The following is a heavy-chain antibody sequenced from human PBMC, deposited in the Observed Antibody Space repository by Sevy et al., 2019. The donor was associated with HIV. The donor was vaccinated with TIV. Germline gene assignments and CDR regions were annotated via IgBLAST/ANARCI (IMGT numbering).Heavy chain of an antibody. CDR2: INPASGGR. CDR3: ARDCGSKITGYRGLINYFFDY. J-gene: IGHJ4*02. CDR1: GYTFTDCY. V-gene: IGHV1-2*02. Sequence: ASVKVSCKASGYTFTDCYIHWLRQAPGQGLEWMGWINPASGGRQYAQRYKDRVTMTRDTSINTAYLEMDSLTSDDTALYYCARDCGSKITGYRGLINYFFDYWGQGTLVTVSS. D-gene: IGHD3-10*01.